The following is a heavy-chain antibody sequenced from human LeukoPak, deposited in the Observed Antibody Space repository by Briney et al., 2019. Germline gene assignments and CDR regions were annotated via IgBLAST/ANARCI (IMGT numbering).Heavy chain of an antibody. V-gene: IGHV1-8*03. CDR1: GYTFTSYD. Sequence: ASVKVSCKASGYTFTSYDINWVRQATGQGLEWMGWMNPNSGNTGYAQKFQGRVTITRNTSISTAYMELSSLRSEDTAVYYCARVGWELHYYYYYYMDVWGKGTTVTVSS. CDR2: MNPNSGNT. D-gene: IGHD1-26*01. CDR3: ARVGWELHYYYYYYMDV. J-gene: IGHJ6*03.